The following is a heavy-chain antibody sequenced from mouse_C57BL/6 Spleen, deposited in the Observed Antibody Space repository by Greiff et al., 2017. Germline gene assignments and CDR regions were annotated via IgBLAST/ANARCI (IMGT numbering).Heavy chain of an antibody. CDR1: GFTFSDYY. V-gene: IGHV5-16*01. CDR3: ARAYYCGSSPWYFDV. CDR2: INYDGSST. J-gene: IGHJ1*03. D-gene: IGHD1-1*01. Sequence: EVKLVESEGGLVQPGSSMKLSCTASGFTFSDYYMAWVRQVPEKGLEWVANINYDGSSTYYLDSLKSRFIISRDNAKNILYLQMSSLKSEDTATYYGARAYYCGSSPWYFDVWGTGTTVTVSS.